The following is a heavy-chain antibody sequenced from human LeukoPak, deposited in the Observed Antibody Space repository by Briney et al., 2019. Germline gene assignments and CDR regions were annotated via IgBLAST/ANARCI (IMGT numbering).Heavy chain of an antibody. CDR3: TTDSSGYYGVGFDY. D-gene: IGHD3-22*01. CDR2: IKGKTDGGTT. CDR1: GFTFSSYG. J-gene: IGHJ4*02. Sequence: GRSLRLSCAASGFTFSSYGMHWVRQAPGKGLEWVGRIKGKTDGGTTDYAAPVKGRFTISRDDSKNTLYLQMNSLKTEDTAVYYCTTDSSGYYGVGFDYWGQGTLVTVSS. V-gene: IGHV3-15*01.